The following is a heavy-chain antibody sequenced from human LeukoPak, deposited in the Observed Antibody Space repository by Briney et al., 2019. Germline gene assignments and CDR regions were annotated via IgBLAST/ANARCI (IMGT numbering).Heavy chain of an antibody. J-gene: IGHJ4*02. V-gene: IGHV3-30*18. CDR3: AKDLTSSGWWTDY. CDR1: GFAFSSYG. CDR2: ISYDGSNK. D-gene: IGHD6-19*01. Sequence: GRSLRLSCAASGFAFSSYGMHWVRQAPGKGLEWVAVISYDGSNKYYADSVKGRFTISRDNSKNTLYLQMNSLRAEDTAVYYCAKDLTSSGWWTDYWGQGTLATVSS.